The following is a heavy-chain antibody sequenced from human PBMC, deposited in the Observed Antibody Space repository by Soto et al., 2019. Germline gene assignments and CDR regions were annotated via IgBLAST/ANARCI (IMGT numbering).Heavy chain of an antibody. Sequence: QVQLVESRGGVVQPGRSLRLSCAASGFIFSKYGMHWVRQAPGKGLEWVAVISYDGSNKYYAESVKGRFIISRDKSENTLYLQMNSLRAEDTALYYCAKDLGSGKPYYYYAMDVWGQGTTVTVSS. CDR2: ISYDGSNK. CDR1: GFIFSKYG. V-gene: IGHV3-30*18. CDR3: AKDLGSGKPYYYYAMDV. D-gene: IGHD3-10*01. J-gene: IGHJ6*02.